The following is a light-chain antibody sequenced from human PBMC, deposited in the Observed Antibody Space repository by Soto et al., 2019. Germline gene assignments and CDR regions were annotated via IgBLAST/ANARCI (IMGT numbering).Light chain of an antibody. CDR2: DVN. J-gene: IGLJ1*01. CDR1: SSDVGGYNF. Sequence: QSVLTQPPSASGSPGQSVTISCTGTSSDVGGYNFVSWYQQHPGKAPQLMIYDVNKRPSGVPDRFSGSKSGNTASLTVSGLQAEDEADYYCSSYAGSNNFVFGTGTKVTVL. V-gene: IGLV2-8*01. CDR3: SSYAGSNNFV.